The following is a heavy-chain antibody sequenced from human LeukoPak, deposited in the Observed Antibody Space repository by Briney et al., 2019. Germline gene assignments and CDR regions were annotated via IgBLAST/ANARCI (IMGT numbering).Heavy chain of an antibody. CDR1: GFTFSSYD. V-gene: IGHV3-33*01. CDR3: ARDLTHYFDY. CDR2: IWYDGSNK. Sequence: PGRSLRLSCAASGFTFSSYDIHWVRQAPGKGLEWVAVIWYDGSNKYYADSVKGRFTISRDNSKNTMYLQMNSLRVEDTAVYYCARDLTHYFDYWGQGTLVTVSS. J-gene: IGHJ4*02.